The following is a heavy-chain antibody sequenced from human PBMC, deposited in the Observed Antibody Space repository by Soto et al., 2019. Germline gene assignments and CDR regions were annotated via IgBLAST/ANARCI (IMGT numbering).Heavy chain of an antibody. D-gene: IGHD6-6*01. CDR2: IYHGGGT. Sequence: QVQLQESGPGLVKPSGTLSPPSPFLGGPLGIVTWWGWVRHPPGRGRGGIGEIYHGGGTNYNPSLKSRVTISVDKSKNQFSLKLSSVTAADTAVYYCASSYFEYSSSPLIWGQGTMVTVSS. CDR3: ASSYFEYSSSPLI. J-gene: IGHJ3*02. CDR1: GGPLGIVTW. V-gene: IGHV4-4*02.